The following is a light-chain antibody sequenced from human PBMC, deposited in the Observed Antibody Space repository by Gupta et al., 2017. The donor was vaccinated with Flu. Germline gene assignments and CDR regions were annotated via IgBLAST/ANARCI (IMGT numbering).Light chain of an antibody. V-gene: IGKV1-5*03. CDR2: KES. Sequence: DIQMTKPPSTLSASVGDRGTITCRASQSISSWLDWYQQKPGKAPKLLIYKESSLESGVPSRFSGSGSDTEFTLNISSVQPDDFGAYYCQQYNRYSVSFGQGTKLEIK. CDR1: QSISSW. CDR3: QQYNRYSVS. J-gene: IGKJ2*03.